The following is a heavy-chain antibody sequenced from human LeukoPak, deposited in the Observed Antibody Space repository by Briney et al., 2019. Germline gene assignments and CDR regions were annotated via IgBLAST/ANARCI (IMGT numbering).Heavy chain of an antibody. J-gene: IGHJ4*02. V-gene: IGHV3-9*01. CDR3: AKDIHRTSVSGRSSFDY. Sequence: GGSLRLSCAASGFTFDDYAMPWVRQAPGKGLEWVSGISWNSGSIGYADSVKGRFTISRDNAKNSLYLQMNSLRAEDTALYYCAKDIHRTSVSGRSSFDYWGQGTLVTVSS. CDR2: ISWNSGSI. CDR1: GFTFDDYA. D-gene: IGHD6-19*01.